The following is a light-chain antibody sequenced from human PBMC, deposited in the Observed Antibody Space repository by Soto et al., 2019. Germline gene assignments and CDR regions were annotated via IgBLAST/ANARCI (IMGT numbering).Light chain of an antibody. V-gene: IGKV3-15*01. CDR3: QQYNNWPPGT. CDR1: QSVSSN. CDR2: GAS. J-gene: IGKJ1*01. Sequence: EIVMTQSPATLSVSPGERATLSCRASQSVSSNLAWYQQKPGQAPRLLIYGASTRATGIPARFSGSGSGTEFTLTISSLKLEDVAVYYCQQYNNWPPGTFGQGTKVEIK.